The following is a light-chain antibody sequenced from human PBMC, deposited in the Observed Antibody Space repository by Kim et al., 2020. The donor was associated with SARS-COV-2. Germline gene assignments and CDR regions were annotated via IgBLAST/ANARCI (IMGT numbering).Light chain of an antibody. J-gene: IGKJ2*01. CDR3: QQYYTTPYT. Sequence: ATINCKSSQSVLYSSNNQNYLAWYQQKPGQPPKLLIYWASTRQYGVPDRFSGSGSGTDFTLTISSLQAEDVAVYYCQQYYTTPYTFGQGTKLEI. CDR1: QSVLYSSNNQNY. CDR2: WAS. V-gene: IGKV4-1*01.